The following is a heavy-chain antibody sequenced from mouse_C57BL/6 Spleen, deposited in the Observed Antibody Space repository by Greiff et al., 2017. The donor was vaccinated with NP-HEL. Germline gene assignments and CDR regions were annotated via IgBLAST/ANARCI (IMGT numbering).Heavy chain of an antibody. D-gene: IGHD1-1*01. Sequence: QVQLQQPGAELVKPGASVKVSCKASGYTFTSYWMHWVKQRPGQGLEWIGRIHPSDSDTNYNQKFKGKATLTVAKSSSTAYMQLSSLTSEESAVYYCAIGERGSRYGFAYWGQGTLVTVAA. CDR2: IHPSDSDT. V-gene: IGHV1-74*01. J-gene: IGHJ3*01. CDR1: GYTFTSYW. CDR3: AIGERGSRYGFAY.